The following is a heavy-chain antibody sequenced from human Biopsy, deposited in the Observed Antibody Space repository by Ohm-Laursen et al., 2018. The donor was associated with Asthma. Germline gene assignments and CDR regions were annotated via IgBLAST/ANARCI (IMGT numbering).Heavy chain of an antibody. J-gene: IGHJ6*02. CDR2: IYSGGST. Sequence: GSLRLSCTAIGFTVTTHYMSWVRQAPGKGLEWVSVIYSGGSTYYADSVKGRFTISRDSSKNTLFLQMDSLRAEDTAVYYCARQPIAEPGTTFYYYYGMDVWGQGTTVTVSS. CDR1: GFTVTTHY. CDR3: ARQPIAEPGTTFYYYYGMDV. V-gene: IGHV3-53*01. D-gene: IGHD6-13*01.